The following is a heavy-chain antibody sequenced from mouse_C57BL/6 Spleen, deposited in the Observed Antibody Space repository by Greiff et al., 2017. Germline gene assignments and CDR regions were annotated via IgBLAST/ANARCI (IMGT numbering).Heavy chain of an antibody. Sequence: EVQLQESGPGLVKPSQSLFLTCSVTGYSIPSGYYWNWIRQFPGNKLEWMGYISYDGSNNYNPSLKNRIAITRDTSKNQFFLKLNSVTTEDTATYYCARQTAQATFAYWGQGTLVTVSA. CDR2: ISYDGSN. CDR1: GYSIPSGYY. CDR3: ARQTAQATFAY. D-gene: IGHD3-2*02. J-gene: IGHJ3*01. V-gene: IGHV3-6*01.